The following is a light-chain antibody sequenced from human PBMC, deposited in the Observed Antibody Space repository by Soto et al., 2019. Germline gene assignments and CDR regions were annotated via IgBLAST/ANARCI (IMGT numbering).Light chain of an antibody. V-gene: IGLV1-40*01. J-gene: IGLJ1*01. Sequence: QSVLTQPPSVSGAPGQRVTVSCTGSSSNIGARYEVHWYQQLPGTAPKLLIYGNSNRPSGVPDRFSGSKSGTSASLAITGLQAEDEADYYCQSYDSRLSGYVFGTGTKVTVL. CDR3: QSYDSRLSGYV. CDR1: SSNIGARYE. CDR2: GNS.